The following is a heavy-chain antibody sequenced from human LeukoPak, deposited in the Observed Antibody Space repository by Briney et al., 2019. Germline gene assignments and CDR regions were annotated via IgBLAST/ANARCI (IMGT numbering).Heavy chain of an antibody. CDR3: ARVSGYSYGQ. CDR1: GFPFSTYA. Sequence: GGSLRLSCVASGFPFSTYAMHWVRQAPGKGLEYVSGISSNGSNTNYADSVEGRFTISRDNSKNTLYLRMGSLRLEDMAVYYCARVSGYSYGQWGQGTLVTVSS. D-gene: IGHD5-18*01. CDR2: ISSNGSNT. J-gene: IGHJ4*02. V-gene: IGHV3-64*02.